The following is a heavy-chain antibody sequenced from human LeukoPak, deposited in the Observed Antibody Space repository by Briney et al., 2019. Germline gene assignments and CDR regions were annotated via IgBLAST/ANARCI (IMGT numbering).Heavy chain of an antibody. D-gene: IGHD5-12*01. CDR2: IWYDGSNK. Sequence: GRSLRLSCAASGFTFSSYGMHWVRQAPGKGLEWVAVIWYDGSNKYYADSVKGRFTISRDNSKNTLYLQMNSLRAKDTAVYYCASKVATTAFDIWGQGTMVTVSS. CDR3: ASKVATTAFDI. CDR1: GFTFSSYG. J-gene: IGHJ3*02. V-gene: IGHV3-33*01.